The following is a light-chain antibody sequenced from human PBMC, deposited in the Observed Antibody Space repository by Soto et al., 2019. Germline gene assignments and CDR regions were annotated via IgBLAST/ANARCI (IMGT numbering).Light chain of an antibody. Sequence: EIVLTQSPGTLSLSPGERATLCCRASQSVTSSYLAWYQQKPGQAPRLLIYGASSRATGIPDRFSGRGSGTDFTLTISRLEPEDFAVYYCQQYGSSPRTFGQGTKVEIK. V-gene: IGKV3-20*01. CDR2: GAS. CDR3: QQYGSSPRT. CDR1: QSVTSSY. J-gene: IGKJ1*01.